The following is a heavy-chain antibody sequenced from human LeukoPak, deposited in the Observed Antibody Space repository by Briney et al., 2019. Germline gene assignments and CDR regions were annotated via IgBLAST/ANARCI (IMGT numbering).Heavy chain of an antibody. CDR3: ARSPMYYYDSSGYCMDY. V-gene: IGHV1-69*05. D-gene: IGHD3-22*01. CDR2: IIPIFGTA. CDR1: GGTFSSYA. Sequence: SVKVSCKASGGTFSSYAISWVRQAPGQGLEWMGGIIPIFGTANYAQKFQGRVTITTDESTSTAYMELSSLRSEDTAVYYCARSPMYYYDSSGYCMDYWGQGTLVTVSS. J-gene: IGHJ4*02.